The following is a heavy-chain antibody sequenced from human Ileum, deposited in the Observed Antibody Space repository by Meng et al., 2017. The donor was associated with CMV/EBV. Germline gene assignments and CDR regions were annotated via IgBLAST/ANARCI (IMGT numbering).Heavy chain of an antibody. CDR3: AKLYGDSIWGSYWN. V-gene: IGHV3-23*01. CDR1: AYTVSSPT. CDR2: ISGGGDIT. J-gene: IGHJ4*02. Sequence: ASAYTVSSPTSTWGSQAPRRGLEWVSIISGGGDITYYAESVKGRFTISRDISANTLYQQMNSMRVEDTAVYYCAKLYGDSIWGSYWNWGQGTLVTVSS. D-gene: IGHD3-16*01.